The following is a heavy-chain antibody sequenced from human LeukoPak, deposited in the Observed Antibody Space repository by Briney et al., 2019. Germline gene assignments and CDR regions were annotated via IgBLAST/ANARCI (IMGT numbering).Heavy chain of an antibody. CDR1: GYTFTSYG. V-gene: IGHV1-18*01. J-gene: IGHJ4*01. CDR3: ARDAGYDSSGYYIDY. Sequence: GASVKVSCKASGYTFTSYGISWVRQAPGQGLEWMGWISAYNGNTNYAQNLQGRVTMTTDTSTSTAYMELRSLRSDDTAVYYCARDAGYDSSGYYIDYWGQGTLVTVSS. CDR2: ISAYNGNT. D-gene: IGHD3-22*01.